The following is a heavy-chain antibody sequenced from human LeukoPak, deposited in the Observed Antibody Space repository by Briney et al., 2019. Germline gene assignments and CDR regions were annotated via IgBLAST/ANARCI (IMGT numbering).Heavy chain of an antibody. J-gene: IGHJ5*02. V-gene: IGHV1-69*06. CDR1: GGTFSSYA. D-gene: IGHD6-13*01. Sequence: SVKVSCKASGGTFSSYAISWVRQAPGQGLEWMGGIIPIFGTANYAQKFQGRVTITADKSTSTAYMELSSLRSEDTAVYYCARGSDAAAVNFGFDPWGQGTLVTVSS. CDR2: IIPIFGTA. CDR3: ARGSDAAAVNFGFDP.